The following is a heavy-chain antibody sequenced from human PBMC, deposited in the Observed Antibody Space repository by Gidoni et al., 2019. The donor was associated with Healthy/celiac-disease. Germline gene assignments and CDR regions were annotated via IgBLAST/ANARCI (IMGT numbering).Heavy chain of an antibody. CDR2: IIPIFGTA. Sequence: QVQLVQSGAEVKKPGSSVKVSCKASGGTFSSYAISWVRQAPGQGLEWMGGIIPIFGTANYAQKFQGRVTITADESTSTAYMELSSLRSEDTAVYYCARSDADGGSSTHKYYYYGMDVWGQGTTVTVSS. D-gene: IGHD6-6*01. CDR3: ARSDADGGSSTHKYYYYGMDV. CDR1: GGTFSSYA. V-gene: IGHV1-69*01. J-gene: IGHJ6*02.